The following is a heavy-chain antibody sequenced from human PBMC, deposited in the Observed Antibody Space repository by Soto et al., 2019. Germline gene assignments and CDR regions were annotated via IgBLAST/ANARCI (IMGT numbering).Heavy chain of an antibody. CDR3: ARPAHYSSPFRWFDP. CDR1: GGSISSSSYY. CDR2: IYYSGST. Sequence: PSETLSLTCTVSGGSISSSSYYWGWIRQPPGKGLEWIGRIYYSGSTYYNPSLKSRVTISVDTSKNQFSLKLSSVTAADTAVYYCARPAHYSSPFRWFDPWGQGTLVTVSS. D-gene: IGHD6-13*01. V-gene: IGHV4-39*01. J-gene: IGHJ5*02.